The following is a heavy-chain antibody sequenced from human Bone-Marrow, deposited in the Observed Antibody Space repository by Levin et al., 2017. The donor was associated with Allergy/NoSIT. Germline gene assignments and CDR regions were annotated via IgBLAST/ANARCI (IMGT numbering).Heavy chain of an antibody. Sequence: GGSLRLSCAASGFTFSSYWMHWVRQAPGKGLVWVSRINSDGSSTSYADSVKGRFTISRDNAKNTLYLQMNSLRAEDTAVYYCARGGQKGRSYYYYGMDVWGQGTTVTVSS. V-gene: IGHV3-74*01. CDR2: INSDGSST. CDR1: GFTFSSYW. CDR3: ARGGQKGRSYYYYGMDV. J-gene: IGHJ6*02. D-gene: IGHD1-14*01.